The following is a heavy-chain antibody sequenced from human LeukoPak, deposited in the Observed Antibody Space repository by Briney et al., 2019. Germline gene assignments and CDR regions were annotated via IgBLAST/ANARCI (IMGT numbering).Heavy chain of an antibody. V-gene: IGHV4-31*03. CDR1: GDSISGGGYY. D-gene: IGHD6-19*01. Sequence: PSETLSLTCTVSGDSISGGGYYWSWIRQHPGKGLEWIGYIYYSGSTYYNPSLKSRVTISVDMSKNQFSLNLSSVTAADTAVYYCARQVVAVAGMDCWGQGTLVTVSS. CDR2: IYYSGST. J-gene: IGHJ4*02. CDR3: ARQVVAVAGMDC.